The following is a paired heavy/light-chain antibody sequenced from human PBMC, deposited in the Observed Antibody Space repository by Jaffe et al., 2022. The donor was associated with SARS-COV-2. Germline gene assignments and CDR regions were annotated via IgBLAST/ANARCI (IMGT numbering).Light chain of an antibody. CDR3: QQYSSSPTT. CDR2: GAS. V-gene: IGKV3-20*01. CDR1: QFVSSSS. Sequence: EIVLTQSPGTLSLSPGERATLSCRASQFVSSSSLAWYQQKPGQAPRLLIYGASSRATGIPDRFSGSGSGTDFTLTITRLEPEDSAVYYCQQYSSSPTTFGQGTKLEIK. J-gene: IGKJ2*01.
Heavy chain of an antibody. CDR3: ARDGRYCSGISCDTFDY. CDR2: IYSSGST. V-gene: IGHV4-4*07. J-gene: IGHJ4*02. CDR1: GGSISNYY. D-gene: IGHD2-2*02. Sequence: QVQLQESGPGLVKPSETLSLTCTVSGGSISNYYWSWIRQPAGKGLEWIGRIYSSGSTNYSPSLKSRVTMSVDTSKNQFSLKLSSVTAADTAMYYCARDGRYCSGISCDTFDYWGQGILVTVSS.